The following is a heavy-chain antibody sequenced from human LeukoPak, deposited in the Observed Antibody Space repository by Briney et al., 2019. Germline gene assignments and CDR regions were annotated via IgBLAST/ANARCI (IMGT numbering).Heavy chain of an antibody. J-gene: IGHJ6*02. CDR2: IYYSGST. V-gene: IGHV4-59*01. Sequence: SETLSLTCTVSGGSISSYYWSWIRQLPGKGLEWIGYIYYSGSTNYNPSLKSRVTISVDTSKNQFSLKLSSVTAADTAVYYCARGNSSGWYSYYYYGMDVWGQGTTVTVSS. CDR1: GGSISSYY. CDR3: ARGNSSGWYSYYYYGMDV. D-gene: IGHD6-19*01.